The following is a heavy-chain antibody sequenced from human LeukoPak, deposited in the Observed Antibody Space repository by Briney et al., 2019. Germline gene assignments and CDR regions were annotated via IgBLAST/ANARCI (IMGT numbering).Heavy chain of an antibody. CDR3: ARASDPWLQLT. J-gene: IGHJ5*02. CDR2: IKQDGSEK. D-gene: IGHD5-24*01. V-gene: IGHV3-7*05. Sequence: PGGSLRLSCVVSGFTFSNYWMIWVRQAPGKGLEWVGNIKQDGSEKRYADSVRGRFSISRDNAQTSLYLQMNSLRAEDTAVYYCARASDPWLQLTWGQGTLVTVSS. CDR1: GFTFSNYW.